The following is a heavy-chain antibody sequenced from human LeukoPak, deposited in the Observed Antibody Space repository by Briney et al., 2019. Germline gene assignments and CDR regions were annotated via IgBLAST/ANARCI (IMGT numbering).Heavy chain of an antibody. CDR3: ARARSYSSSWYPEAGLYYFDY. CDR2: IYYSGST. V-gene: IGHV4-59*01. Sequence: PSETLSLTCTVSGGSSSTYYWSWIRQPPGKGLEWIGYIYYSGSTNYNPSLKSRVTISVDTSKNQFSLKLSSVTAADTAVYYCARARSYSSSWYPEAGLYYFDYWGQGTLVTFSS. CDR1: GGSSSTYY. D-gene: IGHD6-13*01. J-gene: IGHJ4*02.